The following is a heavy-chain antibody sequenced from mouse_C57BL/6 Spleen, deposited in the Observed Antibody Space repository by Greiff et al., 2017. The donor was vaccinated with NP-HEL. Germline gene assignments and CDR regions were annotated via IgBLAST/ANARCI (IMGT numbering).Heavy chain of an antibody. CDR2: IRNKANGYTT. J-gene: IGHJ4*01. D-gene: IGHD1-1*01. CDR3: ARSPYYYGSSSYAMDY. V-gene: IGHV7-3*01. CDR1: GFTFTDYY. Sequence: EVNVVESGGGLVQPGGSLSLSCAASGFTFTDYYMSWVRQPPGKALEWLGFIRNKANGYTTEYSASVKGRFTISRDNSQSILYLQMNALRAEDSATYYCARSPYYYGSSSYAMDYWGQGTSVTVSS.